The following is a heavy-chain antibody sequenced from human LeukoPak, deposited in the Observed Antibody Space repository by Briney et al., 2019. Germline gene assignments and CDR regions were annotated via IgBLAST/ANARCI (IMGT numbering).Heavy chain of an antibody. CDR1: GGSISSSASS. V-gene: IGHV4-39*01. Sequence: ASETLSLTCAVSGGSISSSASSWGWIRQPPGKGLEWIGSIFYGGKTYQRPSLASRLTISVDTSRNQFSLKVISVTDADTAVYYCARHQMSVTHMWPTDNWGQGILVIVSS. D-gene: IGHD4-11*01. J-gene: IGHJ4*02. CDR3: ARHQMSVTHMWPTDN. CDR2: IFYGGKT.